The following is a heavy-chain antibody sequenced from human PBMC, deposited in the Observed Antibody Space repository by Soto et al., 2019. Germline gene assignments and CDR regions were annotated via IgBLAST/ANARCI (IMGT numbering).Heavy chain of an antibody. D-gene: IGHD2-21*02. CDR3: ARPGDPDY. J-gene: IGHJ4*02. Sequence: QLQLQESGPGLVKPSETLFRTCPVSGGSISSSSYYWGWIRQPPGKGLEWLGSIYYSGSTYYNPSLKSRVTISVDTSKNRFSLKLSSVTAADAAVYYCARPGDPDYWGQGTLVTVSS. CDR1: GGSISSSSYY. CDR2: IYYSGST. V-gene: IGHV4-39*01.